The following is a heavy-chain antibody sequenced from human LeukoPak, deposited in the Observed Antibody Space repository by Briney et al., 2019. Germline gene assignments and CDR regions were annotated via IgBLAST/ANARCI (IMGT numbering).Heavy chain of an antibody. V-gene: IGHV3-23*01. Sequence: PGGSLRLSCSASGFTFSSYAMSWVRQAPGKGLEWVSAISGSGGSTYYADSVKGRFTISRDNSKNTLYLQMNSLRAEDTAVYYCAKDRGPTYIVVVPAATYFDYWGQGTLVTVSS. J-gene: IGHJ4*02. CDR2: ISGSGGST. CDR3: AKDRGPTYIVVVPAATYFDY. CDR1: GFTFSSYA. D-gene: IGHD2-2*01.